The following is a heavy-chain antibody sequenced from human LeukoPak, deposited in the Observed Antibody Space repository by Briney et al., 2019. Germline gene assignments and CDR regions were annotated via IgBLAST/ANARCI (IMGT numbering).Heavy chain of an antibody. CDR2: INPNGDAT. CDR1: GYTFTKYL. Sequence: VASVKVSCKTSGYTFTKYLIHWVRQAPGQGLEWVGTINPNGDATNYAPRLQGRLTLTQDTSTSTVYMELRGLTPDDTAVYYCARPLFCASDNCGYWLDPWGPGTLVTVSS. CDR3: ARPLFCASDNCGYWLDP. J-gene: IGHJ5*02. D-gene: IGHD1-20*01. V-gene: IGHV1-46*01.